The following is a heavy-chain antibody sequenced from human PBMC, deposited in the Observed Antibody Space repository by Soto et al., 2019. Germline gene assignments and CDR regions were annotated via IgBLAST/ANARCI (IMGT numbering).Heavy chain of an antibody. D-gene: IGHD4-17*01. Sequence: ASVKVSCKASGYTFTSYGISWVRQAPGQGLEWMGWISAYNGNTNYAQKVQGRVTMTTDTSTSTAYMELRSLRSDDTAVYYCAKDQDAYADYIHDYWGQGTVVTVFS. CDR1: GYTFTSYG. CDR3: AKDQDAYADYIHDY. J-gene: IGHJ4*02. V-gene: IGHV1-18*01. CDR2: ISAYNGNT.